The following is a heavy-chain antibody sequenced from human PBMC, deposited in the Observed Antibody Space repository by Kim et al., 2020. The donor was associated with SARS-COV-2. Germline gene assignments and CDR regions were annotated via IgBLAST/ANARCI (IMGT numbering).Heavy chain of an antibody. J-gene: IGHJ4*02. D-gene: IGHD6-13*01. Sequence: DSVKGRFTISRDNAKNSLYLQMNSLRAEDTAVYYCARGNRGIAAAGTVDYWGQGTLVTVSS. CDR3: ARGNRGIAAAGTVDY. V-gene: IGHV3-21*01.